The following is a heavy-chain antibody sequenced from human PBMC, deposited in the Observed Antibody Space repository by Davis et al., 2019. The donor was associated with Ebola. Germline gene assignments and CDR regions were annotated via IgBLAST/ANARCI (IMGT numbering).Heavy chain of an antibody. CDR1: GYTFTSHG. J-gene: IGHJ5*02. CDR3: ARDLIPIFSVHKFDP. CDR2: ISGYNGHT. Sequence: ASVKVSCKASGYTFTSHGISWVRQAPGQGPEWMGWISGYNGHTDYAQKFQGRVTMTRDTSISTAYMEVRSLRSEDTAVYYCARDLIPIFSVHKFDPWGQGTLVTVSS. V-gene: IGHV1-18*04. D-gene: IGHD3-9*01.